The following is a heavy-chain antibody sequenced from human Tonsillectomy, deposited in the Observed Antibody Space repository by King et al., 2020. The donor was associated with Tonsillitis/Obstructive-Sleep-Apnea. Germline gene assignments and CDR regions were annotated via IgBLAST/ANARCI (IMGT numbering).Heavy chain of an antibody. CDR2: ISAYNGHT. V-gene: IGHV1-18*01. D-gene: IGHD3-22*01. CDR3: ARDSMSHYYDSSAYYTFDY. J-gene: IGHJ4*02. Sequence: QLVQSGAEVKKPGASVKVSCKASGYTFTNYGISWVRQAPGQGLEWMGWISAYNGHTNSAQKLQGRVTMTTDTSTSTAFMELRSLSTDDTAVYYCARDSMSHYYDSSAYYTFDYWGQGTLVTVSS. CDR1: GYTFTNYG.